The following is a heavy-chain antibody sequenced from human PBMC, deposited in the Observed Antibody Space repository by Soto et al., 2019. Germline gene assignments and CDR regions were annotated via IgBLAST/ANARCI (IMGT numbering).Heavy chain of an antibody. Sequence: GGSLRLSCAASGFTFSSYSMNWVRQAPGKGLEWVSSISSSSSYIYYADSVKGRFTISRDNAKNSLYLQMNSLRAEDTAVYYCASGDYYDSSGYYYIDNYWGQGTLVTVSS. CDR1: GFTFSSYS. CDR3: ASGDYYDSSGYYYIDNY. D-gene: IGHD3-22*01. J-gene: IGHJ4*02. CDR2: ISSSSSYI. V-gene: IGHV3-21*01.